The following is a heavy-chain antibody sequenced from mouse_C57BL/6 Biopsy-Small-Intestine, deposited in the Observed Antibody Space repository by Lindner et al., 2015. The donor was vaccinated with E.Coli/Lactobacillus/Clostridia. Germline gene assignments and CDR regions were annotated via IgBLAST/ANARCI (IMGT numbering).Heavy chain of an antibody. Sequence: VQLQEVWGGLVKPGGSLKLSCAASGFTFSDYGMHWVRQAPERGLEWVAYISGSSSTIYYADTVKGRFTISRDNAKNTLFLHMTSPRSEDTAIYYCARNYYGSGFDYWGQGTTLTVSS. J-gene: IGHJ2*01. CDR1: GFTFSDYG. CDR3: ARNYYGSGFDY. D-gene: IGHD1-1*01. CDR2: ISGSSSTI. V-gene: IGHV5-17*01.